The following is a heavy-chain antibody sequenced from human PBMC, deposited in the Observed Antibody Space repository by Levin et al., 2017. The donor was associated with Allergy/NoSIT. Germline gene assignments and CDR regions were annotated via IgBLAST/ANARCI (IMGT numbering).Heavy chain of an antibody. CDR3: AKDQYADGDFLDL. D-gene: IGHD4-17*01. J-gene: IGHJ5*02. CDR2: ISYHGSKR. CDR1: GFTFSRYG. V-gene: IGHV3-30*18. Sequence: GESLKISCAGSGFTFSRYGMHWVRQAPGKGLEWLAVISYHGSKRYYVDSVKGRFTISRDNSNNTLLLEMTRLSVEATAVYYCAKDQYADGDFLDLWGQGTLVTVSS.